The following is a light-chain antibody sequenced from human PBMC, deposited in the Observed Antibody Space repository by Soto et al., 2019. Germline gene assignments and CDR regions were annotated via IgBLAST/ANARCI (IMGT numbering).Light chain of an antibody. J-gene: IGKJ4*02. CDR1: QSVSNNY. CDR3: HQYASALS. CDR2: CAS. Sequence: EVVLTQSPGTLSLSPGERATLSCSASQSVSNNYLAWYRQKPGQAPWLLIYCASISAIGVPDRFSGSGSGTEFTLTISRLEPEDFACYYCHQYASALSFGGGPELEIK. V-gene: IGKV3-20*01.